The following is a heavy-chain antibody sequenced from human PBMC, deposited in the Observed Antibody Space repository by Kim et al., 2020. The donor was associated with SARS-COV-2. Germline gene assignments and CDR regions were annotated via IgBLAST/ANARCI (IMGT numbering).Heavy chain of an antibody. CDR1: GGSFSGYY. CDR3: ARGPGSSGYYYADY. CDR2: INHSGST. Sequence: SETLSLTCAVYGGSFSGYYWSWIRQPPGKGLEWIGEINHSGSTNYNPSLKSRVTISVDTSKNQFSLKLSSVTAADTAVYYCARGPGSSGYYYADYWGQGTLVTVSS. J-gene: IGHJ4*02. D-gene: IGHD3-22*01. V-gene: IGHV4-34*01.